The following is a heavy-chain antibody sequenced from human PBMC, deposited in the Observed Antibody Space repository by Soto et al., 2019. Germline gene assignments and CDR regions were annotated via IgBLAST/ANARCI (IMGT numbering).Heavy chain of an antibody. CDR2: IYYLGST. Sequence: SETLSLTCTVYGGSMREYFWSWIRQSPGKGLEWIGYIYYLGSTDYNPSLKSRVTISVDTSKRQFSLRLTSVTAADTAVYYCARDGYDGSGSPYPAYWGPGTQVT. D-gene: IGHD3-10*01. CDR1: GGSMREYF. J-gene: IGHJ4*02. V-gene: IGHV4-59*01. CDR3: ARDGYDGSGSPYPAY.